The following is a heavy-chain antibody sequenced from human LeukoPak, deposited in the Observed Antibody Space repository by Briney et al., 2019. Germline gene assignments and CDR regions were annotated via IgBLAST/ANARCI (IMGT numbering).Heavy chain of an antibody. V-gene: IGHV3-74*01. CDR1: GFTFSSYA. CDR3: ARAVVVPAAYYYYYMDV. J-gene: IGHJ6*03. D-gene: IGHD2-2*01. CDR2: INTDGSST. Sequence: GGSLRLSCAASGFTFSSYAMHWVRQAPGKGLVWVSRINTDGSSTSYADSVKGRFTISRDNAKNTLHLQMNSLRAEDTAVYYCARAVVVPAAYYYYYMDVWGKGTTVTVSS.